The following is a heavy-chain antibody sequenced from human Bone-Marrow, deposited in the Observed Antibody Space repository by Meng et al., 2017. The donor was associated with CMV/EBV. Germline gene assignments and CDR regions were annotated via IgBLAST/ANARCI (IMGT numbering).Heavy chain of an antibody. D-gene: IGHD3-22*01. CDR1: GYTFTGYY. Sequence: ASVKVSCKASGYTFTGYYMNWVRQAPGQGLEWMGWINPNSGVTNYAQKFQGRVTMTRDTSISTAYMELSRLRSDDTAVYYCAGRGSSGYLGAFDIWGQGTMVTVSS. CDR2: INPNSGVT. V-gene: IGHV1-2*02. J-gene: IGHJ3*02. CDR3: AGRGSSGYLGAFDI.